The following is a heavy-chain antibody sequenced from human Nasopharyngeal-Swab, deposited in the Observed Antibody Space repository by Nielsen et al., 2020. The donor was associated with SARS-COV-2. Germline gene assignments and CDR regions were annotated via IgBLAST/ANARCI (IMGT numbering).Heavy chain of an antibody. D-gene: IGHD3-10*01. CDR2: IKQDGSEK. CDR3: ARPGSYYYGSGSSVGPYFDY. Sequence: GESLKISCAASGFTFSSYWMSWLRQAPGKGLEWVANIKQDGSEKYYVDSVKGRFTISRDNAKNSLYLQMNSLRAEDTAVYYCARPGSYYYGSGSSVGPYFDYWGQGTLVTVS. V-gene: IGHV3-7*05. CDR1: GFTFSSYW. J-gene: IGHJ4*02.